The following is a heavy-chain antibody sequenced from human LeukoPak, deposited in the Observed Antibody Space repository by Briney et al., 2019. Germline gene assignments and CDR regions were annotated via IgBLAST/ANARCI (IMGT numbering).Heavy chain of an antibody. CDR1: GFTFSSYW. V-gene: IGHV3-7*02. CDR2: IKQDGSER. Sequence: GGSLRLSCAASGFTFSSYWMSWVRQAPGKGLEWVANIKQDGSERYYADSVKGRFTISRDNSRNTLYLQMNSLRGEDTAVYYCARGGLTIAEATTSWYLDYWGQGTLVTVSS. J-gene: IGHJ4*02. CDR3: ARGGLTIAEATTSWYLDY. D-gene: IGHD1-26*01.